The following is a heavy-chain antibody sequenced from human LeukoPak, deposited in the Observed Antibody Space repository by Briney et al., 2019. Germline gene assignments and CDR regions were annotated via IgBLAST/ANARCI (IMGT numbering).Heavy chain of an antibody. J-gene: IGHJ3*02. Sequence: GGSLRLSCAASGFTFSSYGMHWVRQAPGKGLEWVAVISYDGSNKYYADSVKGRFTISRDNSKNTLYLQMNSLRAEDTAVYYCARTVFGQNAFDIWGQGTMVTVSS. V-gene: IGHV3-30*03. CDR3: ARTVFGQNAFDI. D-gene: IGHD3-9*01. CDR1: GFTFSSYG. CDR2: ISYDGSNK.